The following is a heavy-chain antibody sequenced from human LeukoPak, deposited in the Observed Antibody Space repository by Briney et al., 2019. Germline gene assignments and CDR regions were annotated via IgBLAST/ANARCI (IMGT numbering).Heavy chain of an antibody. CDR2: ISYDENYK. CDR3: SKPPREQWLVLSN. Sequence: GGSLRLSCAASGFIVSNNYMNWVRQAPGKGLEWVAVISYDENYKDYADSVKGRFTISRDNSENTLYLQMNTLRAEDTAMYYCSKPPREQWLVLSNWGQGALVTVS. J-gene: IGHJ4*02. D-gene: IGHD6-19*01. CDR1: GFIVSNNY. V-gene: IGHV3-30*18.